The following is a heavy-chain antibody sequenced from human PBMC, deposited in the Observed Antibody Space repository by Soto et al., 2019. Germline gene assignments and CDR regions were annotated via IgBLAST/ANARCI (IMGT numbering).Heavy chain of an antibody. CDR1: GFSFGTYA. CDR3: ASDRSVVRTLYYYLES. J-gene: IGHJ4*02. CDR2: ISASSAAI. V-gene: IGHV3-48*02. D-gene: IGHD5-12*01. Sequence: EVQLEESGGDLVQPGGSLRLSCTGSGFSFGTYAMNWVRQAPGKGLEWVSYISASSAAIDYADSVKGRFTVVRDNAKNSLFLQMNSLRDEDTALYYCASDRSVVRTLYYYLESWGQGTLVTVSS.